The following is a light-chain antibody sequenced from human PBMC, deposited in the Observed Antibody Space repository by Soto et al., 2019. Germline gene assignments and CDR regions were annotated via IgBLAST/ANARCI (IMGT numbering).Light chain of an antibody. J-gene: IGLJ1*01. CDR2: DVS. V-gene: IGLV2-14*01. CDR1: SSDVGGYNY. CDR3: SSYTSSSTV. Sequence: QSVLTQPASVSGSLVQSITISCTGTSSDVGGYNYVSWYQQHPGKAPKLMIYDVSNRPSGVSNRFSGSKSGNTASLTISGLQAEDEADYYCSSYTSSSTVFGTGTKVTVL.